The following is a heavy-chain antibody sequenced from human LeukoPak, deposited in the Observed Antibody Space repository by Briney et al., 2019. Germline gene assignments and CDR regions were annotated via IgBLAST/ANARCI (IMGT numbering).Heavy chain of an antibody. Sequence: PGRSLRLSCAASGFTFDDYAMHWVRQAPGKGLEWVSGISWNSGSIGYADSVKGRFTISRDNAKNSLYLQMNSLRAGDMALYYCAKSESSGWPIDAFDIWGQGTMVTVSS. V-gene: IGHV3-9*03. CDR1: GFTFDDYA. CDR2: ISWNSGSI. D-gene: IGHD6-19*01. J-gene: IGHJ3*02. CDR3: AKSESSGWPIDAFDI.